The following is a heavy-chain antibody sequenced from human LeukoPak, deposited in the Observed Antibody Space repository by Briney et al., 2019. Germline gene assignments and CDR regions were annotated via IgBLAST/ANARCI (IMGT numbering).Heavy chain of an antibody. D-gene: IGHD3-3*01. Sequence: GGSLRLSCAASGFSFTKYAMNWVRQAPGKGLEWVAVVIGSSGATDYADSVKDRFTISRDNSKNTLFLQMNSLRAEDTAIYYCAKGAYDFLEIAYFDYWGQGALVTVSS. CDR2: VIGSSGAT. CDR1: GFSFTKYA. CDR3: AKGAYDFLEIAYFDY. V-gene: IGHV3-23*01. J-gene: IGHJ4*02.